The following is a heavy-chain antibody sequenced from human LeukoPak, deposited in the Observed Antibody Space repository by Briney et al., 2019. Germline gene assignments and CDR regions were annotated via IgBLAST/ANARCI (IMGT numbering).Heavy chain of an antibody. CDR3: ARGWRCPEY. J-gene: IGHJ4*02. CDR1: GFTFSGSA. V-gene: IGHV3-23*01. D-gene: IGHD4-17*01. Sequence: PGGSLRLSCAASGFTFSGSAMNWVRQAPGKGLEWVSSITTTGDRKYYSDSVKGRFTISRDNSKNMLHLQMNSLRVEDTAVYYCARGWRCPEYWGQGTRVTVSS. CDR2: ITTTGDRK.